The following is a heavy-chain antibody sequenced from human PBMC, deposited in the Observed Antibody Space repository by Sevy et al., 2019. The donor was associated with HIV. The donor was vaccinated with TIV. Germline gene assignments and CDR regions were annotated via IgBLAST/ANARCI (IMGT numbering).Heavy chain of an antibody. D-gene: IGHD6-19*01. CDR2: IYPGDSDT. J-gene: IGHJ4*02. Sequence: GESLKISCKGSGYSFTSYWIGWVRQMPGKGLEWMGIIYPGDSDTRYSPSFQGQVTISADKSISTAYLQWSSLKASDTALYNCARHRLSGPRGGLYYFDYWGQGAPFTLSS. CDR3: ARHRLSGPRGGLYYFDY. CDR1: GYSFTSYW. V-gene: IGHV5-51*01.